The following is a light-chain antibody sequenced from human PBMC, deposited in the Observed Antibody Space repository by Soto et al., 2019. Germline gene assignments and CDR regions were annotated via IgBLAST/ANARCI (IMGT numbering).Light chain of an antibody. V-gene: IGLV1-40*01. CDR3: QSYDSSLTGYV. CDR2: GNT. Sequence: QSVLTQPPSVSGAPGQRVTVSCTGSSSNIGAGFDVHWYQRLPGTAPKLLIYGNTNRPSGVSDRFSGSKSGTSASLAITGLQAEDEADYYCQSYDSSLTGYVFGGGTKLTVL. CDR1: SSNIGAGFD. J-gene: IGLJ3*02.